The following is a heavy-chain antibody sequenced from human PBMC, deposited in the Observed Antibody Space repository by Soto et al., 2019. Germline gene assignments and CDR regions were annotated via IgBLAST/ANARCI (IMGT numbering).Heavy chain of an antibody. CDR3: ARSRDGYNLNPIDQ. J-gene: IGHJ4*02. CDR1: TGSSDSFY. V-gene: IGHV4-59*01. D-gene: IGHD5-12*01. Sequence: QVQLQVSGPGLVKPSATLSLSCTVSTGSSDSFYWSWIRQPPGKGLEWIGYFFYTGSTNHNPSLKRRVTISLDMSSSQFSLSLTSVPAADTAMYYCARSRDGYNLNPIDQWGQGLLVTVSS. CDR2: FFYTGST.